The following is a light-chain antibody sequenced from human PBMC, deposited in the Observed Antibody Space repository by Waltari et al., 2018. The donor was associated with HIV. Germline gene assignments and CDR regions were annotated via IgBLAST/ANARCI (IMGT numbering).Light chain of an antibody. Sequence: QSALTQPASVSGSPGQSITISCTGTSSDVWSYNVVSWYQQHPGKAPKLMIYEDNKRPSGVSNRFSGSKSGNTASLTISGLQAEDEADYSCCSYAGSSTWVFGGGTKLTVL. CDR3: CSYAGSSTWV. V-gene: IGLV2-23*01. CDR1: SSDVWSYNV. J-gene: IGLJ3*02. CDR2: EDN.